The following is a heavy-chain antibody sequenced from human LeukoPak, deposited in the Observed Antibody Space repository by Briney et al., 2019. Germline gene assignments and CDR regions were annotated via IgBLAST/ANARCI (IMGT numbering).Heavy chain of an antibody. J-gene: IGHJ4*02. D-gene: IGHD3-10*01. CDR3: ARGVYRGTIRGLLDY. Sequence: SETLSLTCAVSGGSISSSNWWNWVRQPPGKGLEWIGEIFHSGATNYNPSLESRVTISIDKSKNQFSLRLSSVTAADTAVYYCARGVYRGTIRGLLDYWGQGTLLTVSS. CDR1: GGSISSSNW. V-gene: IGHV4-4*02. CDR2: IFHSGAT.